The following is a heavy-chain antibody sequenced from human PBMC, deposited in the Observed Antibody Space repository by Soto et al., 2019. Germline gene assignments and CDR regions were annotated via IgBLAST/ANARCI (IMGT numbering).Heavy chain of an antibody. CDR2: ISYDGSNK. V-gene: IGHV3-30*18. CDR3: AKEEDPSYHSSGYYYGPHDYFDY. J-gene: IGHJ4*02. Sequence: QVQLVESGGGVVQPGRSLRLSCAASGFTFSSYGMHWVRQAPGKGLEWVAVISYDGSNKYYADSVKGRFTISRDNSKNTLYLQMNSLRAEDTAVYYCAKEEDPSYHSSGYYYGPHDYFDYWGQGTLVTVSS. CDR1: GFTFSSYG. D-gene: IGHD3-22*01.